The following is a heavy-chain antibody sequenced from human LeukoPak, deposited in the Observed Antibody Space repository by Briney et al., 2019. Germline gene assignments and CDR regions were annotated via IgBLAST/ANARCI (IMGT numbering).Heavy chain of an antibody. V-gene: IGHV1-8*01. D-gene: IGHD2-15*01. J-gene: IGHJ4*02. Sequence: ASVKVSCKASGYTFTSYDINWVRQATGQGLEWMGWMNPNSGNTGYAQKFQGRVTMTRNTSISTAYMELSSLRSEDTAVYYCARVVVVAATESHYFDYWGQGTLVTVSS. CDR1: GYTFTSYD. CDR2: MNPNSGNT. CDR3: ARVVVVAATESHYFDY.